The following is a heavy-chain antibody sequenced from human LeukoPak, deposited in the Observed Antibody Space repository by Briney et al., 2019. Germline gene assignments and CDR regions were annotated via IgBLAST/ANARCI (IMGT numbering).Heavy chain of an antibody. D-gene: IGHD6-13*01. J-gene: IGHJ6*02. CDR2: MNPNSGDT. Sequence: ASVKVSCKASGYTFTGYYFHWLRQAPGQGLEWMGWMNPNSGDTNYAQKFQGRFTMTRDTSISTAYMELTRLTSEDTAIYFCARTQQQAMDVWGQGTTVTVSS. V-gene: IGHV1-2*02. CDR3: ARTQQQAMDV. CDR1: GYTFTGYY.